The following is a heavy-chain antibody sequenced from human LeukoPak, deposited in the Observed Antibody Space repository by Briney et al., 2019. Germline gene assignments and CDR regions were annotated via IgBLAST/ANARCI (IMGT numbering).Heavy chain of an antibody. Sequence: ASVKVSCKVSGYTLTESSMHWVRQAPGRGLEWMGGFDPEDGETIYAQKFQGRVTMTEDTSTDTAYMELSSLRSEDTAVYYCATGQYSSSSGPLDYWGQGTLVTVSS. V-gene: IGHV1-24*01. J-gene: IGHJ4*02. CDR1: GYTLTESS. CDR2: FDPEDGET. D-gene: IGHD6-6*01. CDR3: ATGQYSSSSGPLDY.